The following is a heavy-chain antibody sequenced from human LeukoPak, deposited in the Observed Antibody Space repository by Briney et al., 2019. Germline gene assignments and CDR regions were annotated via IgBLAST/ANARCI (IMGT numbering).Heavy chain of an antibody. V-gene: IGHV4-59*01. CDR1: GGSISTFY. CDR2: TYHSGTT. Sequence: SETLSLTCTVSGGSISTFYWSWIRQPPGKGLEWIGYTYHSGTTNYSPSLKSRVTISVDTSKNQLSLKLNSLTAADTAVYYCTRGGYSDYDYRSFVWGQGALVTVSS. D-gene: IGHD5-12*01. J-gene: IGHJ4*02. CDR3: TRGGYSDYDYRSFV.